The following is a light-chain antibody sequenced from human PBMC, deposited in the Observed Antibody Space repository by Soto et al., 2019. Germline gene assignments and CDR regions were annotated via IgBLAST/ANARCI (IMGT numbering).Light chain of an antibody. CDR1: SSDSGSYNY. J-gene: IGLJ1*01. CDR2: DVS. Sequence: QSVLTQPASVSGSPGQSITIPCTGTSSDSGSYNYVSWYQQHPGKAPKLMIYDVSNRPSGISNRFSGSKSGNTASLTISGLQAEDEADYYCNSYTSSSTFVFGTGTKVTVL. V-gene: IGLV2-14*01. CDR3: NSYTSSSTFV.